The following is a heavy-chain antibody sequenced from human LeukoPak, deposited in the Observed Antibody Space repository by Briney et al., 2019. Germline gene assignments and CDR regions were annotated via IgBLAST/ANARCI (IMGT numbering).Heavy chain of an antibody. Sequence: SETLSLTCTVSGGSISSSSYYWGWIRQPPGKGLEWIGSIYYSGSTYYNPSLKGRVTISVDTSKNQFSLKLSSVTAADTAVYYCARAQMYYYDSSGIGGYLDYWGQGTLVTVSS. CDR1: GGSISSSSYY. D-gene: IGHD3-22*01. CDR3: ARAQMYYYDSSGIGGYLDY. J-gene: IGHJ4*02. V-gene: IGHV4-39*01. CDR2: IYYSGST.